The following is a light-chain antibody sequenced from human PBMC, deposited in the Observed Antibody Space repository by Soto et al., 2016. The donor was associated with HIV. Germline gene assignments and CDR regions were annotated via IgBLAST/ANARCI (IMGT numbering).Light chain of an antibody. CDR3: QQSDTPPYT. V-gene: IGKV1-39*01. CDR2: GAS. J-gene: IGKJ2*01. CDR1: QNIGTR. Sequence: DIQLTQSPMSLSPFIRETVTITCRASQNIGTRLHWYQQKLGEAPKLLIYGASTLQSGVPSRLTGSGSGTSFTLRIRSAQPEDSATYFCQQSDTPPYTFGQGTKVQNK.